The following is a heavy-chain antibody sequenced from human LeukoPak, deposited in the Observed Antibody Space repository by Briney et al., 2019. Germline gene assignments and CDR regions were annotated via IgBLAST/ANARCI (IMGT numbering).Heavy chain of an antibody. D-gene: IGHD7-27*01. Sequence: GASVKVSCKASGYTFTSYGISWVRQAPGQGLEWMGWIGAYNGNTNYAQKLQGRVTMTTDTSTSTAYMELRSLRSDDTAVYYCARDSGSDYYYYMDVWGKGTTVTVSS. CDR1: GYTFTSYG. V-gene: IGHV1-18*01. CDR3: ARDSGSDYYYYMDV. J-gene: IGHJ6*03. CDR2: IGAYNGNT.